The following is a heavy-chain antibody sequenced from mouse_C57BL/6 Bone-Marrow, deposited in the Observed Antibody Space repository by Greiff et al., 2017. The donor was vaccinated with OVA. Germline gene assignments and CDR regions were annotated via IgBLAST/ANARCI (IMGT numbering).Heavy chain of an antibody. CDR1: GYAFSSSW. CDR3: ARNYDGYYDYYAMDY. CDR2: IYPGDGDT. J-gene: IGHJ4*01. D-gene: IGHD2-3*01. Sequence: VKLQESGPELVKPGASVKISCKASGYAFSSSWMNWVKQRPGKGLEWIGRIYPGDGDTNYNGKFKGKATLTADKSSSTAYMQLSSLTSEDSAVYFCARNYDGYYDYYAMDYWGQGTSVTVSS. V-gene: IGHV1-82*01.